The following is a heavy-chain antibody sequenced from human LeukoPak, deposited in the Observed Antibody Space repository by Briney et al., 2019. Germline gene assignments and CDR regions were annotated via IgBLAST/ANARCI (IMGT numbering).Heavy chain of an antibody. D-gene: IGHD3-10*02. CDR3: ARGGVLGSENYSIYSY. Sequence: GGSLRLSCAASGFTFSSYAMHWVRQAPGKGLEWVAVISYDGGNKYYADSVKGRFTISRDNSKNTVYLQMNSLRAEDTAIYYCARGGVLGSENYSIYSYWGQGTLVTVSP. CDR2: ISYDGGNK. J-gene: IGHJ4*02. CDR1: GFTFSSYA. V-gene: IGHV3-30*14.